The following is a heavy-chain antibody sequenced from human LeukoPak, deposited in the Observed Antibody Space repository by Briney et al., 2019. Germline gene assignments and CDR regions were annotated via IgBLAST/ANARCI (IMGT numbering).Heavy chain of an antibody. V-gene: IGHV4-59*01. CDR1: GGSMTDYY. CDR2: IHSTGST. Sequence: PSETLSLTCTVSGGSMTDYYWSWIRQPPGKGLEWLGYIHSTGSTNYNPSLKSRVTISVDTSKKQFSLELRSVTAADTAVYYCARDVYDSSGYYLLGDNWGQGTLVTVSS. CDR3: ARDVYDSSGYYLLGDN. D-gene: IGHD3-22*01. J-gene: IGHJ4*02.